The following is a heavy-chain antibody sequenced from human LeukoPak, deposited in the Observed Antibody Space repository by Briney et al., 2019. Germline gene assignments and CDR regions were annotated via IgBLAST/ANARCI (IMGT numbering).Heavy chain of an antibody. CDR2: IYHTGST. CDR3: ARGRYYDSSGYYYNWFDP. D-gene: IGHD3-22*01. J-gene: IGHJ5*02. CDR1: GYSISSGYY. Sequence: MTSETLSLTCAVSGYSISSGYYWGWIRQPPGKGLEWIGSIYHTGSTYYNPSLKSRVTISVDTSQNQFSLKLSSVTAADTAVYYCARGRYYDSSGYYYNWFDPWGQGTLVTVSS. V-gene: IGHV4-38-2*01.